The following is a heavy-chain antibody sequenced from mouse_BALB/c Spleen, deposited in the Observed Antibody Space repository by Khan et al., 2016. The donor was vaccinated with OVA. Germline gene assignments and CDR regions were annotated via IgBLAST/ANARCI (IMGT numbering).Heavy chain of an antibody. V-gene: IGHV2-2*01. CDR1: GFSLPNYS. J-gene: IGHJ3*01. CDR2: IWSAGST. CDR3: ARRGYDYGRGALFAY. D-gene: IGHD2-4*01. Sequence: QVQLKQSGPGLVQPSQSLSITCTVSGFSLPNYSVHWVRQSPGKGLEWLGVIWSAGSTNYNEAFISRLTISKDNSRSQVFFKMNHLQTYETAIYYCARRGYDYGRGALFAYWGQGTLVTVSA.